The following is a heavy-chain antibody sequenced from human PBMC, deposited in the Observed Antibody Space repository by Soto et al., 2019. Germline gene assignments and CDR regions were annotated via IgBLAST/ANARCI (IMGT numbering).Heavy chain of an antibody. V-gene: IGHV4-59*08. CDR3: ARLGGFFQALDS. D-gene: IGHD2-15*01. CDR1: GGSISSYY. Sequence: SETQSLTCTVSGGSISSYYWSWIRQPPGKGLEWIGYIYYAGTTNYNPSLKSRVTISVDSSKNQFSLNLTSVTAADTAVYYCARLGGFFQALDSWGRGTLVTV. CDR2: IYYAGTT. J-gene: IGHJ5*01.